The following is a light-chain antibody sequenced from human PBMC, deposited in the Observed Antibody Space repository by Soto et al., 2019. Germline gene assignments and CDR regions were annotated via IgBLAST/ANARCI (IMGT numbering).Light chain of an antibody. CDR1: QSISTW. V-gene: IGKV1-5*03. Sequence: DSQMTQSPSTLSASVGDRVTITCRASQSISTWLAWYQQKPGKAPKLLIYTASSSESGVPSRFSGSGFGTEFTLTISNLQPEDSATYYCQQYDTYTGAFGQGTKV. J-gene: IGKJ1*01. CDR2: TAS. CDR3: QQYDTYTGA.